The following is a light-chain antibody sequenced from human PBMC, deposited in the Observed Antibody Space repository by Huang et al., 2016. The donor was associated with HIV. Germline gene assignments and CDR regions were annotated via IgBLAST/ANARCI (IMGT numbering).Light chain of an antibody. CDR1: QSVNSN. V-gene: IGKV3-15*01. CDR3: QQYNDWPQT. CDR2: GAA. Sequence: EIVMTQSPATLSVSPGERTTLSCRATQSVNSNLAWYQQRSGQAPRLLIYGAATRATGVPARCSGSGSGTEFTLTISSLQSEDFAVYYCQQYNDWPQTFGQGTKVEIK. J-gene: IGKJ1*01.